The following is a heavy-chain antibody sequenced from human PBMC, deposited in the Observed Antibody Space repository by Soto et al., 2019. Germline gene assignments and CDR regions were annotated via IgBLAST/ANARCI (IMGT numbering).Heavy chain of an antibody. J-gene: IGHJ4*01. D-gene: IGHD3-22*01. CDR1: GFAFSNAW. CDR3: TTDSYTSVIVVRFDY. V-gene: IGHV3-15*07. Sequence: PGGSLRLSCAASGFAFSNAWINWVRQAPGKVLEWVGRIKSKGHGGTTDFAAPVRGRFAISRDDSRNLVYMQMNSLNTEDTAVYYCTTDSYTSVIVVRFDYWGHGTLVTVPS. CDR2: IKSKGHGGTT.